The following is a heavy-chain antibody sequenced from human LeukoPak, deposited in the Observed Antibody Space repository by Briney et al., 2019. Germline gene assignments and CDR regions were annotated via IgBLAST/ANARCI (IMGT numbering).Heavy chain of an antibody. V-gene: IGHV3-21*01. Sequence: GGSLRLSCGASGFTFSSYSMNWVRQAPGKGLEWVSYISSSSSYIYYADSVKGRFTISRDNAKNSLYLQMNSLRAEDTAVYYCAREDSSGHMSLWGQGTLVIVSS. CDR2: ISSSSSYI. CDR1: GFTFSSYS. J-gene: IGHJ4*02. CDR3: AREDSSGHMSL. D-gene: IGHD3-22*01.